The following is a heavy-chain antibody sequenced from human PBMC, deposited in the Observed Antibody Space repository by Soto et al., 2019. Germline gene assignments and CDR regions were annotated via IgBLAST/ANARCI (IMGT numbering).Heavy chain of an antibody. CDR2: INPHSSAT. CDR1: GYTFTSYV. V-gene: IGHV1-18*04. Sequence: QLLQSGAEVREPGASVKVSCKASGYTFTSYVVTWMRLAPGLGPEFMGWINPHSSATNYAQNFQGRVTLTTDTSTNTANMELRSLKLDDTAVYYCARLNNYDRSASRNWRDPWGQGTLVTVSS. D-gene: IGHD3-22*01. CDR3: ARLNNYDRSASRNWRDP. J-gene: IGHJ5*02.